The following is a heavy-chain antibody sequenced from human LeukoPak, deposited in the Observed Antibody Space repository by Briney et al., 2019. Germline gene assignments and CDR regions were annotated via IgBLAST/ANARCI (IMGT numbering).Heavy chain of an antibody. CDR3: ARSTTVTVPFDY. V-gene: IGHV4-30-2*01. J-gene: IGHJ4*02. CDR2: IYHSGST. CDR1: GGSISSGGYS. Sequence: KPSETLSLTCAVSGGSISSGGYSWSWIRQPPGKGLEWIGYIYHSGSTYYNPSLKSRVTISVDRSKNQFSLKLSSVTAADTAVYYCARSTTVTVPFDYWGQGTLVTVSS. D-gene: IGHD4-17*01.